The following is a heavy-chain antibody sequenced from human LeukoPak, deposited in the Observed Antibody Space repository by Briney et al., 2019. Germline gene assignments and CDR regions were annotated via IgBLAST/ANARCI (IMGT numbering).Heavy chain of an antibody. J-gene: IGHJ4*02. CDR3: AGWYSSSWYYFDY. CDR2: IYSGGST. D-gene: IGHD6-13*01. Sequence: GGSLRLSCAASGFTVSSNYMSWVRQAPGKGLEWVSVIYSGGSTYYADSVKGRFTISRDNSKNTLYLQMNSLRAEDTAVYYCAGWYSSSWYYFDYWGQGTLVTVSS. CDR1: GFTVSSNY. V-gene: IGHV3-66*01.